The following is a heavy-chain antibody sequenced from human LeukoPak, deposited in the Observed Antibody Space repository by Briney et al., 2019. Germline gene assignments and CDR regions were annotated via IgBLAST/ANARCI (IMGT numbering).Heavy chain of an antibody. D-gene: IGHD2-15*01. CDR3: AKDLIHHKEGGAFDI. V-gene: IGHV3-9*01. Sequence: PGRSLRLSCAASGFTFDDYAMHWVRQAPGKGLEWVSGISWNSGSIGYADSVKGRFTISRDNAKNSLYLQMNSLRAEDTALYYCAKDLIHHKEGGAFDIWGQGTMVTVSS. CDR1: GFTFDDYA. J-gene: IGHJ3*02. CDR2: ISWNSGSI.